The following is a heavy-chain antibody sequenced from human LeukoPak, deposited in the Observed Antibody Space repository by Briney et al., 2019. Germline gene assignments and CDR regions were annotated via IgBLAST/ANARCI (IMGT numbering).Heavy chain of an antibody. D-gene: IGHD2-21*02. V-gene: IGHV1-3*01. Sequence: GASVQVSCKASGYNFITYAMHWVRQAPGQGLEWMGYINVGNGDTKYSQKFQGRVTFTRDTSASIAYMELSSLTSEDTAIYYCARKNYGDRHPYDYWGQGTLVTVSS. CDR3: ARKNYGDRHPYDY. J-gene: IGHJ4*02. CDR2: INVGNGDT. CDR1: GYNFITYA.